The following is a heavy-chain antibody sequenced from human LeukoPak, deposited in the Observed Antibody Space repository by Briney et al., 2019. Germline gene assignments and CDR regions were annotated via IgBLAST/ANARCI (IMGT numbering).Heavy chain of an antibody. CDR3: AREDHYDSSGCFLD. V-gene: IGHV1-18*01. CDR2: ISAYNGDT. D-gene: IGHD3-22*01. Sequence: ASVKVSCKASGYTFATSGISWVRQAPGQGLEWMGWISAYNGDTKYAQKLQGRVTMTTDTSTSTAYMELRSLRSDDTAVYYCAREDHYDSSGCFLDWGQGTLVTVSS. CDR1: GYTFATSG. J-gene: IGHJ4*02.